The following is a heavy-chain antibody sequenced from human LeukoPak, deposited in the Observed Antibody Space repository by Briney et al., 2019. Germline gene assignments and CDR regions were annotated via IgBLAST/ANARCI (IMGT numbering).Heavy chain of an antibody. V-gene: IGHV1-2*02. J-gene: IGHJ4*02. CDR1: GYTFTVYY. Sequence: GASVKVSCKASGYTFTVYYMHWVRQAPGQGLEGMGWINPNSGGTNYAQKFQGRVTMTRDTSISTAYMELSRLRSDDTAVYYCARLGYCSSTSCYSPFDYWGQGTLVTVSS. D-gene: IGHD2-2*01. CDR2: INPNSGGT. CDR3: ARLGYCSSTSCYSPFDY.